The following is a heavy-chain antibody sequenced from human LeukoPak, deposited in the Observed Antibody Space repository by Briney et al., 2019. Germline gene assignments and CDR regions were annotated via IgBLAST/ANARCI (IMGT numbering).Heavy chain of an antibody. Sequence: PGRSLRLSCAATGFTFSNYAIHWGRQAPGKGLEWVAFISDDGSRQHYADSVKGRFTISRDNSKNTLHLQMNSLRAEDTAVYYCVKDRTGTYTLDYWGQGTLVTVSS. CDR2: ISDDGSRQ. D-gene: IGHD3-10*01. J-gene: IGHJ4*02. CDR3: VKDRTGTYTLDY. V-gene: IGHV3-30-3*01. CDR1: GFTFSNYA.